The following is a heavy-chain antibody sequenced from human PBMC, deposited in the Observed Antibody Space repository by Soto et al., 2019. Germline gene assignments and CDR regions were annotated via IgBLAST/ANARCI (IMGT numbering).Heavy chain of an antibody. Sequence: SETLSLTCTVSGGSITSYYWSWIRQPPGKGLEWIGYVFHSGITGYNPSLKSRVTISVDASKNLFSLKLISVTAADTAVYYCARDQNGSPYFDDWGQGTLVTVSS. CDR1: GGSITSYY. V-gene: IGHV4-59*01. CDR3: ARDQNGSPYFDD. J-gene: IGHJ4*02. D-gene: IGHD1-26*01. CDR2: VFHSGIT.